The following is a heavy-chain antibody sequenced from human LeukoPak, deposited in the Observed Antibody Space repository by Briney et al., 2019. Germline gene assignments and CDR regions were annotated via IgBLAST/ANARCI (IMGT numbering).Heavy chain of an antibody. J-gene: IGHJ4*02. Sequence: RPGGSLRLSCAASGFTFSSYGMHWVRQAPGKGLGWVAVISYDGSNKYYADSVKGRFTISRDNSKNTLYLQMNSLSAEDTAVYYCAKDPTIYGSGSPCYFDYWGQGTLVTVSS. CDR3: AKDPTIYGSGSPCYFDY. D-gene: IGHD3-10*01. CDR1: GFTFSSYG. CDR2: ISYDGSNK. V-gene: IGHV3-30*18.